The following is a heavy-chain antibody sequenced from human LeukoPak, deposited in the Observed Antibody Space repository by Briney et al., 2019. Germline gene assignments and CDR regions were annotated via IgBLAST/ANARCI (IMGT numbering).Heavy chain of an antibody. Sequence: PSETLSLTCTVSGGSMRSNSFYWGWIRQSPGKGLEWIANINYGGHTYYNPSVKSRVTLSADVSKNRFSLNLTSVTAADTALYFCARTHFDSLGWFDPWGQGIQVIVSS. J-gene: IGHJ5*02. CDR2: INYGGHT. D-gene: IGHD3-9*01. V-gene: IGHV4-39*07. CDR3: ARTHFDSLGWFDP. CDR1: GGSMRSNSFY.